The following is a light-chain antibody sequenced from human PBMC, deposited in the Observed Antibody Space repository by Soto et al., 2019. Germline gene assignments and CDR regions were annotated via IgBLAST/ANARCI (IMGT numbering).Light chain of an antibody. CDR1: QTVSSS. Sequence: EIVLTQSPGTLSLSPGERATLSCRASQTVSSSLAWYQQKPGQAPRLLISGASSRAADIPDRFSGSGSGTEFNLTISSLQSEDFAVYFCQQYDDWLRLTFGGGTKVDI. CDR3: QQYDDWLRLT. V-gene: IGKV3D-15*01. J-gene: IGKJ4*01. CDR2: GAS.